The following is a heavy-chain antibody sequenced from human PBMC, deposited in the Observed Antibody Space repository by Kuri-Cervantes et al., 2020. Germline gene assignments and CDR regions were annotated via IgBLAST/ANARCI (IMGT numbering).Heavy chain of an antibody. CDR3: ARVPGGIDAFDI. J-gene: IGHJ3*02. CDR2: IYYSGST. D-gene: IGHD1-1*01. V-gene: IGHV4-61*05. CDR1: GGSISSSSYY. Sequence: SETLSLTCTVSGGSISSSSYYWSWIRQPPGKGLEWIGYIYYSGSTNYNPSLKGRVTISVDTSKNQFSLKLSSVTAADTAVYYCARVPGGIDAFDIWGQGTMVTVSS.